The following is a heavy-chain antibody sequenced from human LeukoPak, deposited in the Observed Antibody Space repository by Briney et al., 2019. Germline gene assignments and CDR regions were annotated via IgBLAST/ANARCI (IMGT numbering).Heavy chain of an antibody. CDR2: IYYSGST. CDR3: TRVGLSGFGELLDH. D-gene: IGHD3-10*01. Sequence: PSETLSLTCTVSGGSISSYYWSWIRQPPGKGLEWIGYIYYSGSTNYNPSLKSRVTISVDTSKNQFSLKVSSVTAADTAVYYCTRVGLSGFGELLDHWGQGTLVTVSS. V-gene: IGHV4-59*01. CDR1: GGSISSYY. J-gene: IGHJ4*02.